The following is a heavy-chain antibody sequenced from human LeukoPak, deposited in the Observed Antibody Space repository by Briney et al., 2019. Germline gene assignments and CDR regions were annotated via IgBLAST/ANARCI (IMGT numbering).Heavy chain of an antibody. J-gene: IGHJ4*02. CDR2: IYPGDSDT. V-gene: IGHV5-51*01. Sequence: GESLKISCKGSGYSFTSYWIGWVRQMPGKGLEWMGIIYPGDSDTRYSPPFQGQVTISADKSISTAYLQWSSLKASDTAMYYCARLPEDYGGNRGGDYWGQGTLVTVSS. CDR1: GYSFTSYW. D-gene: IGHD4-23*01. CDR3: ARLPEDYGGNRGGDY.